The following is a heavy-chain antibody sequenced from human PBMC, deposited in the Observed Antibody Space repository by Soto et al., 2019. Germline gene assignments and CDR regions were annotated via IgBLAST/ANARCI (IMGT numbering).Heavy chain of an antibody. D-gene: IGHD3-22*01. CDR1: GGTFSSYA. CDR2: IIPIFGTA. CDR3: ARPGTSSYDSSGYYLGY. V-gene: IGHV1-69*12. Sequence: QVQLVQSGAEVKKPGSSVKVSCKASGGTFSSYAISWVRQAPGQGLEWMGGIIPIFGTANYAQKFQGRVTITADESTSTADMELSSLRSEDTAVYYCARPGTSSYDSSGYYLGYWGQGTLVTVSS. J-gene: IGHJ4*02.